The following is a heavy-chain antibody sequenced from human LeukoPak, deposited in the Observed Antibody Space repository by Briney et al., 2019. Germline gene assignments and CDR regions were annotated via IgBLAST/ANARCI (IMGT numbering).Heavy chain of an antibody. J-gene: IGHJ5*02. Sequence: PGGSLRLSCAASGFTFSSYAMHWVRQAPGKGLEWVAVISYDGSNKYYADSVKGRFTISRDNSKNTLYLQMNSLRAEDTAVYYCARSGEKSSGSWFDPWGQGTLVTVSS. V-gene: IGHV3-30-3*01. CDR1: GFTFSSYA. D-gene: IGHD6-25*01. CDR3: ARSGEKSSGSWFDP. CDR2: ISYDGSNK.